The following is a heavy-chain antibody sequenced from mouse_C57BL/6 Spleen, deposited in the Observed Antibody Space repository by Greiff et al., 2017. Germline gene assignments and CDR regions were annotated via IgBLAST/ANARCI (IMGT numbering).Heavy chain of an antibody. CDR2: INPNNGGT. Sequence: VQLQQSGPELVKPGASVKISCKASGYTFTDYYMNWVKQSHGKSLEWIGDINPNNGGTSYNQKFKGKATLTVDKSSSTAYMELRSLTSEDSAVYYCARSGQLRLPPMDYWGQGTSVTVSS. V-gene: IGHV1-26*01. D-gene: IGHD3-2*02. J-gene: IGHJ4*01. CDR1: GYTFTDYY. CDR3: ARSGQLRLPPMDY.